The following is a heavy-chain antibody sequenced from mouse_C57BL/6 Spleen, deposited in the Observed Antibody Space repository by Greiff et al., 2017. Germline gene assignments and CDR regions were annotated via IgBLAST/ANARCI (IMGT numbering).Heavy chain of an antibody. V-gene: IGHV1-80*01. J-gene: IGHJ2*01. CDR1: GYAFSSYW. D-gene: IGHD1-1*01. CDR3: AGGGTVVFDY. Sequence: VQLQQSGAELVKPGASVKLSCKASGYAFSSYWMNWVKQRPGKGLEWIGQIYPGDGDTNYNGKFKGKATLTADKSSSTAYMQLRSLTSEDSAVYFCAGGGTVVFDYWGQGTTLTVSS. CDR2: IYPGDGDT.